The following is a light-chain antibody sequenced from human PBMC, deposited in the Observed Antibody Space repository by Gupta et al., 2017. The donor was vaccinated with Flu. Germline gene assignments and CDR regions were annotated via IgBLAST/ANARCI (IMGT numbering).Light chain of an antibody. CDR2: DAS. Sequence: VGDRVTITCQASQDSIDYLNWYQQKPGKAPKLLMYDASHLETGVPSRFSGSGSGTDFTFSISSLQPEDIATYYCQQYNNAWTFGQGITVEIK. V-gene: IGKV1-33*01. CDR3: QQYNNAWT. CDR1: QDSIDY. J-gene: IGKJ1*01.